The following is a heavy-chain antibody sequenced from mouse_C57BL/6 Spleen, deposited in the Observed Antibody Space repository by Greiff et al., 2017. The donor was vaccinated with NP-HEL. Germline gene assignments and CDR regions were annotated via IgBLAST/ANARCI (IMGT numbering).Heavy chain of an antibody. CDR1: GYTFTSYW. Sequence: QVQLKQPGAELVKPGASVKLSCKASGYTFTSYWMHWVKQRPGQGLEWIGMIHPNSGSTNYNEKFKSKATLTVDKSSSTAYMQLSSLTSEDSAVYYGAREGSSPLYAMDYWGQGTSVTVSS. J-gene: IGHJ4*01. V-gene: IGHV1-64*01. CDR3: AREGSSPLYAMDY. CDR2: IHPNSGST. D-gene: IGHD1-1*01.